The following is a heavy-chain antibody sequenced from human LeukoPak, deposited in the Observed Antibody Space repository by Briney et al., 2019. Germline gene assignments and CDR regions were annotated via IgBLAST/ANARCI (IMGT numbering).Heavy chain of an antibody. CDR1: GFTFSSYS. Sequence: PGGSLRLSCAASGFTFSSYSTNWVRQAPGKGLEWVSSISSSSSYIYYADSVKGRFTISRDNAKNSLYLQMNSLRAEDTAVYYCARGLGPTAIITPVDYWGQGTLVTVSS. J-gene: IGHJ4*02. CDR3: ARGLGPTAIITPVDY. D-gene: IGHD2-2*02. CDR2: ISSSSSYI. V-gene: IGHV3-21*01.